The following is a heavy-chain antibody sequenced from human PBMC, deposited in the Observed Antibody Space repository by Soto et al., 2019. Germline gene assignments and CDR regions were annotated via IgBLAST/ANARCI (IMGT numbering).Heavy chain of an antibody. Sequence: ASVKVSCKASGYTFTSFAMHWVRQAPGQRLEWMGWINAGNANTKYSQRFQGRVTMTRDTSTSTVYMELSSLRSDVTFVYYCATQEVSIAAAGLDYWGQGTLVTVSS. J-gene: IGHJ4*02. CDR2: INAGNANT. V-gene: IGHV1-3*01. D-gene: IGHD6-13*01. CDR1: GYTFTSFA. CDR3: ATQEVSIAAAGLDY.